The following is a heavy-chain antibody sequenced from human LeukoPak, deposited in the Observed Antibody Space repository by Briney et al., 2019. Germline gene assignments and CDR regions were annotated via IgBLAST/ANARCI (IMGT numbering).Heavy chain of an antibody. Sequence: ASVKVSCKASGYTFTGYYMHWVRQAPGQGLEWMGWINPNSGGTNYAQKFQGRVTMTRDTSISTAYMELSRLRSDDTAVYYCARGGQVGATQELPEDYWGQGTLVTVSS. CDR2: INPNSGGT. CDR1: GYTFTGYY. J-gene: IGHJ4*02. D-gene: IGHD1-26*01. V-gene: IGHV1-2*02. CDR3: ARGGQVGATQELPEDY.